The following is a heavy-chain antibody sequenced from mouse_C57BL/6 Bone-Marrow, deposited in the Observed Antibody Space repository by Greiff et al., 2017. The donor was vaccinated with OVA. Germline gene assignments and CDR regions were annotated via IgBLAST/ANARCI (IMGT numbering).Heavy chain of an antibody. Sequence: EVQLQQSGAELVRPGASVKLSCTASGFNIKDDYMHWVKQRPEQGLACIGWIDPEYGDTEYASKFPGKDTITADTSSNTAYLQLSRLTSEDTAVYYCTSYGNFDYWGQGTTRTVSS. CDR2: IDPEYGDT. D-gene: IGHD2-1*01. V-gene: IGHV14-4*01. CDR1: GFNIKDDY. J-gene: IGHJ2*01. CDR3: TSYGNFDY.